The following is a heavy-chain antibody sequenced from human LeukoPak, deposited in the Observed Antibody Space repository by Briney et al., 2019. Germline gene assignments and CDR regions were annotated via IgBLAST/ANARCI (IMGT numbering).Heavy chain of an antibody. CDR3: ARDKRGYSFDY. V-gene: IGHV4-4*07. J-gene: IGHJ4*02. D-gene: IGHD2-21*01. CDR1: GGSISSYY. Sequence: SETLSLTCTVSGGSISSYYWSWIRQPAGKGLEWIGRFYTSGSTNFNPSLKSRVTVSVDTSKNQFSLKLSSVTAADTAVYYCARDKRGYSFDYWGLGTLVTVSS. CDR2: FYTSGST.